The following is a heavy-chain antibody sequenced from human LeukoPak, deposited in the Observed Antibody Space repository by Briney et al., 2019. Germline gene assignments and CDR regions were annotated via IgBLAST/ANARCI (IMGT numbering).Heavy chain of an antibody. Sequence: PGGSLRLSCAASGSSLRNHIMTWVRQAPGKGLEWVSSLSFIDDSRYYADSVKGRFTISRDMSKDTLFLQMNSLRGDDTAVYYCAREGYTYGHAGAFDDWGQGTMVTISS. J-gene: IGHJ3*01. D-gene: IGHD6-13*01. CDR1: GSSLRNHI. CDR3: AREGYTYGHAGAFDD. V-gene: IGHV3-23*01. CDR2: LSFIDDSR.